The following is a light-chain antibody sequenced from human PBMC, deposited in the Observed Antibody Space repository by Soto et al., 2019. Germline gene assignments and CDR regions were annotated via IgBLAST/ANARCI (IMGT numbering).Light chain of an antibody. CDR3: QQYCTAPIT. J-gene: IGKJ5*01. CDR1: QSVASGH. V-gene: IGKV3-20*01. CDR2: DAS. Sequence: EIVLTQSPGTLSLSPGERATLSCRASQSVASGHLAWYQQTPGQAPRLLVSDASSRATGIPDRFSGSASGTDFTLTISRLEPEDSAMYYCQQYCTAPITFGQGTRLEIK.